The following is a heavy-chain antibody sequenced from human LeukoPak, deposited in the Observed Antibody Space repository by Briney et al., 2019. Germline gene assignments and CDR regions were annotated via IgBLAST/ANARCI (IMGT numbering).Heavy chain of an antibody. V-gene: IGHV4-4*07. J-gene: IGHJ2*01. D-gene: IGHD5-18*01. CDR2: MYTSGSG. CDR1: GASISICY. CDR3: ARDRGYSYDYWYFDL. Sequence: SETLSLTCTVSGASISICYWSWIRQPAGKGLEWIGRMYTSGSGKYSPSLKSRVTMSVDTSKNQFSLKLSSVTAADTAVYYCARDRGYSYDYWYFDLWGRGTLVTVSS.